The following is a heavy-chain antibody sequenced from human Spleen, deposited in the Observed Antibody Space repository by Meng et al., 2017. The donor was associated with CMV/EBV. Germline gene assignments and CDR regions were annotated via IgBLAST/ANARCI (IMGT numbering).Heavy chain of an antibody. D-gene: IGHD3-22*01. CDR2: ISHIGMT. J-gene: IGHJ4*02. V-gene: IGHV4-34*04. Sequence: GSLRLSCAASGFTFGTYAMGWVRQAPGKGLEWIGEISHIGMTSHNPDIKSRATISVDTSKNQFSLKLNSVTAADTAVYYCARGQLVSMIVVVISHFFDYWSQGTLVTVSS. CDR1: GFTFGTYA. CDR3: ARGQLVSMIVVVISHFFDY.